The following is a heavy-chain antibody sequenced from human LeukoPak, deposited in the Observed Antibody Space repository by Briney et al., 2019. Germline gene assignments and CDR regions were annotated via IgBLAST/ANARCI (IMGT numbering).Heavy chain of an antibody. CDR1: GFTFSSYA. CDR3: AKDRRCSGGSCKPDNWFDP. V-gene: IGHV3-23*01. CDR2: ISGSGGST. D-gene: IGHD2-15*01. J-gene: IGHJ5*02. Sequence: GGSLRLSCAASGFTFSSYAMSWVRQAPGKGLEWVSAISGSGGSTYYAYSVKGRFTISRDNSKNTLYLQMNSLRAEDTAVYYCAKDRRCSGGSCKPDNWFDPWGQGTLVTVSS.